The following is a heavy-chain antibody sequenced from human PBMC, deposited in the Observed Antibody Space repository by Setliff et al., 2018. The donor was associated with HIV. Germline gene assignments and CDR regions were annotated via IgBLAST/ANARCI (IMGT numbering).Heavy chain of an antibody. Sequence: SETLSLTCAVSGYPISSGYYWGWIRQPPGKGLEWIGSIYHSGSTYYNPSLKSRVTISVDTSKNQFSLKLSSVTAADTAVYYCARLGPYSGYDYYFDYWGQGTLVTVSS. J-gene: IGHJ4*02. D-gene: IGHD5-12*01. CDR2: IYHSGST. CDR3: ARLGPYSGYDYYFDY. V-gene: IGHV4-38-2*01. CDR1: GYPISSGYY.